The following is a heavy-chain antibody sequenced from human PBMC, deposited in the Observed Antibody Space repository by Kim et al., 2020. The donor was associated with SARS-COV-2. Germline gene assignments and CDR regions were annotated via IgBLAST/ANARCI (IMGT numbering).Heavy chain of an antibody. CDR3: AGSIAAGDWFDP. V-gene: IGHV4-39*01. J-gene: IGHJ5*02. Sequence: SETLSLTCTVSGGSISSSSYYWGWIRQPPGKGLEWIGSIYYSGSTYYNPSLKSRVTISVDTSKNQFSLKLSSVTAADTAVYYCAGSIAAGDWFDPWGQGTLVTVSS. CDR2: IYYSGST. D-gene: IGHD6-6*01. CDR1: GGSISSSSYY.